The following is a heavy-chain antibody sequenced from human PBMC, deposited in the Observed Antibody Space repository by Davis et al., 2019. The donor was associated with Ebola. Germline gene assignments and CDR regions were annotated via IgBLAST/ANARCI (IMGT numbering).Heavy chain of an antibody. CDR3: AKTARGYYYDSSGYGAAEYFQH. D-gene: IGHD3-22*01. J-gene: IGHJ1*01. V-gene: IGHV3-43*02. Sequence: GGSLRLSCAASGFTFDDYAMHWVRQAPGKGLEWVSLISGDGGSTYYADSVKGRFTISRDNSKNSLYLQMNSLRTEDTALYYCAKTARGYYYDSSGYGAAEYFQHWGQGTLVTVSS. CDR1: GFTFDDYA. CDR2: ISGDGGST.